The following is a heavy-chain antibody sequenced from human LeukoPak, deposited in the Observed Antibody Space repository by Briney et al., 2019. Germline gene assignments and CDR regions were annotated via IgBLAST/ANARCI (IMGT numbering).Heavy chain of an antibody. CDR2: IYYSGST. Sequence: PSETLSLTCTVSGGSISSGGYYWSWIRQHPGKGLEWIGYIYYSGSTYYNPSLKSRVTISVDTSKNQFSLKLSSVTAADTAVYYCARVENYYDSSGYLYYFDYWGQGTLVTVSS. V-gene: IGHV4-31*03. J-gene: IGHJ4*02. D-gene: IGHD3-22*01. CDR3: ARVENYYDSSGYLYYFDY. CDR1: GGSISSGGYY.